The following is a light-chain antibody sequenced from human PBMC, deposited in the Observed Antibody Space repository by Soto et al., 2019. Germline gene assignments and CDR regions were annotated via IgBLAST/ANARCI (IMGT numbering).Light chain of an antibody. V-gene: IGLV2-14*01. CDR2: DVS. CDR1: SSEVGTYNY. Sequence: QSALTQPASVSGSPGQSITISCTGTSSEVGTYNYVSWYQQHPGKAPKLMIYDVSYRPSGVSDRFSGSKSGNTASLTISGLQAEDEADYYCSSYTSSSTSVVFGGGTKLTVL. J-gene: IGLJ2*01. CDR3: SSYTSSSTSVV.